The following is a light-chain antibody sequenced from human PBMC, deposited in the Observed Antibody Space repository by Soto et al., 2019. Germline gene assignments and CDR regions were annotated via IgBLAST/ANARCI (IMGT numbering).Light chain of an antibody. CDR2: KAS. CDR1: QTISSW. V-gene: IGKV1-5*03. J-gene: IGKJ1*01. Sequence: DIQMIQCPSTLSGCVGDRVTITCRASQTISSWLAWYQQKPGKAPKLLIYKASTLKSGVPSRFSGSGSGTEFTLTISSLQPDDFATYYCQHYNSYSEAFGQGTKVDI. CDR3: QHYNSYSEA.